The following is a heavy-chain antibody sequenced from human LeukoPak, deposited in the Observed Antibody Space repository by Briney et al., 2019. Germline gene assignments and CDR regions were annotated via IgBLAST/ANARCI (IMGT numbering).Heavy chain of an antibody. Sequence: PSQTLSLTCTVSGGSISSGAYSWNWIRQHPGKGLEWIGYIYSSGSIYYNPSLKSRVTISVDTSKKQFSLKLSSVTAADTAVYYCVTYYFDSSGPKKNYWGQGTLVTVSS. CDR3: VTYYFDSSGPKKNY. CDR1: GGSISSGAYS. D-gene: IGHD3-22*01. V-gene: IGHV4-31*03. CDR2: IYSSGSI. J-gene: IGHJ4*02.